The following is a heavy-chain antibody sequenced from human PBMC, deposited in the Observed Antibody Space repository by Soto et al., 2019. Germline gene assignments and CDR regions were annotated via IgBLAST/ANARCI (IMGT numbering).Heavy chain of an antibody. CDR3: AREDSIIIPAVADF. CDR1: GFTFTNYG. V-gene: IGHV3-21*01. CDR2: VSKSDYT. D-gene: IGHD6-19*01. Sequence: SLRVSCAFSGFTFTNYGINWVRQIPGKGLEWVSSVSKSDYTYYSESVKGRFTISRDNAKNSVSLQMNNLRAEDTAVYYCAREDSIIIPAVADFWGQGTLVTVSS. J-gene: IGHJ4*02.